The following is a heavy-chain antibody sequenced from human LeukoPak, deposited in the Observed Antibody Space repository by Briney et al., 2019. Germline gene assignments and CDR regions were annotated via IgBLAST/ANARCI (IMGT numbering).Heavy chain of an antibody. V-gene: IGHV1-18*01. D-gene: IGHD4-23*01. CDR2: INPYSADT. CDR1: GGTFSSYA. CDR3: ARDLRGTVAYFDY. Sequence: GASVKVSCKASGGTFSSYAISWVRQAPGQGLEWMGWINPYSADTNYAPKLQGRVTVTTDTSTSTAYMVLRSLRSDDTAVYYCARDLRGTVAYFDYWGQGTLVTVSS. J-gene: IGHJ4*02.